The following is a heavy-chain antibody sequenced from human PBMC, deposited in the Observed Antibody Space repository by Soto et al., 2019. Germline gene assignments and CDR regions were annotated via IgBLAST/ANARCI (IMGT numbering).Heavy chain of an antibody. CDR1: GYSFTSYW. CDR2: IYPGDSDT. D-gene: IGHD2-15*01. J-gene: IGHJ4*02. CDR3: ARFPIVVVVAATSFVGYFDY. Sequence: GESLKISCKGSGYSFTSYWIGWVRQMPGKGLEWMGIIYPGDSDTRYSPSFQGQVTISADKSISTAYLQWSSLKASDTAMYYCARFPIVVVVAATSFVGYFDYWGQGTLVTVSS. V-gene: IGHV5-51*01.